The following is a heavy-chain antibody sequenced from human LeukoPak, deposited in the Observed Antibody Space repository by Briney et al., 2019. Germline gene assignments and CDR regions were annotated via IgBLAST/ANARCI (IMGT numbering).Heavy chain of an antibody. CDR2: IYYSGST. CDR1: GGSISSSSYY. Sequence: PSETLSLTCTVSGGSISSSSYYWSWIRQPPGKGLEWIGSIYYSGSTYYNPSLKSRVTISVDTSKNQFSLKLSSVTAADTAVYYCASNLWFGEFYFDYWGQGTLVTVSS. V-gene: IGHV4-39*01. D-gene: IGHD3-10*01. J-gene: IGHJ4*02. CDR3: ASNLWFGEFYFDY.